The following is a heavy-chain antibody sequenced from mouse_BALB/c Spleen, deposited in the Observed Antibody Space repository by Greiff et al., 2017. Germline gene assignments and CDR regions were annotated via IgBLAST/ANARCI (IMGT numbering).Heavy chain of an antibody. CDR3: ARENRLDAMDY. Sequence: VKLVESGPGLVAPSQSLSITCTVSGFSLTSYGVHWVRQPPGKGLEWLGVIWAGGSTNYNSALMSRLSISKDNSKSQVFLKMNSLQTDDTAMYYCARENRLDAMDYWGQGTSVTVSS. CDR1: GFSLTSYG. J-gene: IGHJ4*01. V-gene: IGHV2-9*02. CDR2: IWAGGST.